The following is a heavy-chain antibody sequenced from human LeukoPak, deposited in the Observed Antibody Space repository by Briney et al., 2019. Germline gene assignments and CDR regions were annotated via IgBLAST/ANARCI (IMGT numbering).Heavy chain of an antibody. CDR2: INIGGTNT. CDR3: ATDGAGFDT. V-gene: IGHV3-11*01. Sequence: XRQAXXKGLDWLSYINIGGTNTHYADSVKGRFTISRDNAKKSLYLEMTNLRAEDTAVYYCATDGAGFDTWGQGVLVTVSS. J-gene: IGHJ5*02.